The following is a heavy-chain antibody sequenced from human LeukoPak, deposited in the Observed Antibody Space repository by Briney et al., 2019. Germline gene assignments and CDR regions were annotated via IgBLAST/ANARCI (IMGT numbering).Heavy chain of an antibody. V-gene: IGHV3-48*03. CDR3: ARALRHFDWLLPNLDY. CDR1: GFTFSSYE. CDR2: ISSSGSTI. Sequence: GGSLGLSCAASGFTFSSYEMNWVRQAPGKGLEWVSCISSSGSTIYYADSVKGRFTISRDNAKNSLYLQMNSLRAEDTAVYFCARALRHFDWLLPNLDYWGQGTLVTVSS. D-gene: IGHD3-9*01. J-gene: IGHJ4*02.